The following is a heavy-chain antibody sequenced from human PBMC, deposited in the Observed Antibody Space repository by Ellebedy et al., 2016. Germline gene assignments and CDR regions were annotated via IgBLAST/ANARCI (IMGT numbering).Heavy chain of an antibody. Sequence: ASVKVSCKASGYTFSSYALHWVRLAPGQRLEWMGWINAGNGNTKHAQKFQGRVTITRDTSASTAYMELSSLRSEDTAVYYCAREGCSSDVCNRGYYYGLDVWGQGTTVTVSS. CDR2: INAGNGNT. V-gene: IGHV1-3*01. J-gene: IGHJ6*02. D-gene: IGHD2-8*01. CDR3: AREGCSSDVCNRGYYYGLDV. CDR1: GYTFSSYA.